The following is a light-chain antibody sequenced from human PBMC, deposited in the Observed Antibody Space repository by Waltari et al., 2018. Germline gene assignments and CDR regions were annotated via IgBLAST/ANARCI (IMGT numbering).Light chain of an antibody. CDR3: QQRSYWPPS. J-gene: IGKJ1*01. CDR2: DAS. V-gene: IGKV3-11*01. CDR1: ENFNDH. Sequence: VLTQSPATLSLSPGATASPSCRASENFNDHLAWDQQKPGQPPRLVIFDASNRAPGVPARFRGSGSRTDFTLTITSLEPEDFVVYFCQQRSYWPPSFGPGTKIEIK.